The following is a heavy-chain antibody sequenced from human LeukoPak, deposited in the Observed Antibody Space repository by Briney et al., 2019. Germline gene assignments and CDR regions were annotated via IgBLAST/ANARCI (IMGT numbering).Heavy chain of an antibody. V-gene: IGHV3-23*01. CDR3: ARDQLYYYDSSGYLAFDY. D-gene: IGHD3-22*01. Sequence: GGSLRLSCAASGFTFSSYAMSWVRQAPGKGLEWVSAISGSGGSTYYADSVKGRFTISRDNSKNTLYLQMNSLRAEDTAVYYCARDQLYYYDSSGYLAFDYWGQGTLVTVSS. J-gene: IGHJ4*02. CDR2: ISGSGGST. CDR1: GFTFSSYA.